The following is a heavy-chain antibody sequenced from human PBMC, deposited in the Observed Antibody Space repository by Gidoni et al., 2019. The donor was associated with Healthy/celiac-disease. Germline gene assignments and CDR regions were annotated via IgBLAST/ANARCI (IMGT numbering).Heavy chain of an antibody. J-gene: IGHJ4*02. CDR1: GVTFSSHA. V-gene: IGHV1-69*01. Sequence: QVLLVQSGAEVKKPGPSVKVSCKASGVTFSSHAISWVRQAPGQGLEWMGGIIPIVGTANYAQKFQGRVTITADESTSTAYMELSSLRSEDTAVYYCARARGEGTWIQLGFDYWGQGTLVTVSS. CDR2: IIPIVGTA. D-gene: IGHD5-18*01. CDR3: ARARGEGTWIQLGFDY.